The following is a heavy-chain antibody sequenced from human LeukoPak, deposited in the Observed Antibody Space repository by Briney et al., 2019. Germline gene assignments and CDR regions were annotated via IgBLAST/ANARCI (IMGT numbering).Heavy chain of an antibody. V-gene: IGHV3-23*01. D-gene: IGHD4-11*01. J-gene: IGHJ4*02. CDR2: ISGSGGST. CDR3: ARHFSRYSNYASAATSLDY. CDR1: GFTFSSYA. Sequence: PGGSLRLSCAASGFTFSSYAMSWVRQAPGKGLEWVSAISGSGGSTYYADSVKGRFTISRDNSKNTLYLQMNSLRAEDTAVYYCARHFSRYSNYASAATSLDYWGQGTLVTVSS.